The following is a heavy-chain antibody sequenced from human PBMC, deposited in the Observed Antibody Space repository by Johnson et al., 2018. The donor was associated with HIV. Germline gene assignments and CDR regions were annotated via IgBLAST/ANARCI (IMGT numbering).Heavy chain of an antibody. V-gene: IGHV3-13*01. CDR2: IGTAGDT. CDR1: GFTFNNYP. CDR3: ARDRSKGGAFDI. J-gene: IGHJ3*02. Sequence: EVQLVESGGGVVQPGRSLRLSCAVSGFTFNNYPMHWVRQATGKGLEWVSAIGTAGDTYYPGSVKGRFTISRENAKNSLYLQMNSLRAGDTAVYYCARDRSKGGAFDIWGQGTMVTVSS. D-gene: IGHD2/OR15-2a*01.